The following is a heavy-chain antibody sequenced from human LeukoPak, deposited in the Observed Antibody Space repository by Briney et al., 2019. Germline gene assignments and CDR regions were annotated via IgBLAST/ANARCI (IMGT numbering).Heavy chain of an antibody. Sequence: GGSLRLSCAASGFTFSSYSMNWVRQAPGKGLEWVSYISSSSTIYYADSVKGRFTISRDNAKNSLYLQMNSLRAEDTAVYYCARRSTFIVVVPAATSYYYYGMDVWGQGTTVTVSS. CDR1: GFTFSSYS. J-gene: IGHJ6*02. V-gene: IGHV3-48*01. CDR2: ISSSSTI. D-gene: IGHD2-2*01. CDR3: ARRSTFIVVVPAATSYYYYGMDV.